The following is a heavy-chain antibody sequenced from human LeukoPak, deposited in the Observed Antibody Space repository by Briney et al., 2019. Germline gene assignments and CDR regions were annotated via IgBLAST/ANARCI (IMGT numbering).Heavy chain of an antibody. CDR1: GYTFTGYY. CDR3: ATSLDSGSYLSADY. J-gene: IGHJ4*02. CDR2: INPNSGGT. Sequence: ASVKVSCKASGYTFTGYYMHWVRQAPGQGLEWMGWINPNSGGTNYAQKFQGRVTMTRDTSISTAYMELSRLRSDDTAVYYCATSLDSGSYLSADYWGQGTLVTVSS. D-gene: IGHD1-26*01. V-gene: IGHV1-2*02.